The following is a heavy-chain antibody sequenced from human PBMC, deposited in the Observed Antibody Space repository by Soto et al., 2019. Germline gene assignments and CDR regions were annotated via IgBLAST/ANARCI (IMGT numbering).Heavy chain of an antibody. CDR2: IYYSGST. D-gene: IGHD6-6*01. CDR3: ARDREEQLVSWYFDL. V-gene: IGHV4-61*01. CDR1: GGSVSSGSYY. Sequence: QVQLQESGPGLVKPSETLSLTCTVSGGSVSSGSYYWSWIRQPPGKGLEWIGYIYYSGSTNYNPSLKSRVTISVDTSKNQFSLKLSSVTAADTAVYYCARDREEQLVSWYFDLWGRGTLVTVSS. J-gene: IGHJ2*01.